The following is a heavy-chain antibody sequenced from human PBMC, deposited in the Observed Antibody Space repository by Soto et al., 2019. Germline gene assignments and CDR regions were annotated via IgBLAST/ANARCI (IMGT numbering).Heavy chain of an antibody. CDR1: GFSLNGYA. J-gene: IGHJ6*03. CDR3: ARVPSVGSTFYYYMDV. CDR2: ISSSSGAI. D-gene: IGHD6-13*01. Sequence: EVQLVESGGGLAQPGGSLRLSCAASGFSLNGYAMNWVRQAPGRGLEWVSYISSSSGAIDYADSVKGRFTVSRDNAKNLLYLQMNSLRAEDTALYYCARVPSVGSTFYYYMDVWGEGTPVTVSS. V-gene: IGHV3-48*01.